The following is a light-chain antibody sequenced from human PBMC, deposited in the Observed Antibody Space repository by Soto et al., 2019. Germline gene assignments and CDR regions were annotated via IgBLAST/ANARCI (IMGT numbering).Light chain of an antibody. CDR2: DVS. J-gene: IGLJ2*01. CDR3: SSYTTTSTYV. V-gene: IGLV2-14*03. CDR1: GTNLGGYNF. Sequence: QSALTQPASVSGSPGQSITISCTGIGTNLGGYNFISWFQLRPDKAPKLIIFDVSSRPSGVSDRFSGSKSGNTASLTISGLQAEDEADYYCSSYTTTSTYVFGGGTQLTVL.